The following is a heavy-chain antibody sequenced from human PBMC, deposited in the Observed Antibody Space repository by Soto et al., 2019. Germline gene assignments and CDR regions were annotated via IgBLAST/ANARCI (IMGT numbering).Heavy chain of an antibody. CDR3: ARDKITGLFDY. J-gene: IGHJ4*02. CDR1: GGSFSGYY. CDR2: INHSGST. D-gene: IGHD2-8*02. V-gene: IGHV4-34*01. Sequence: QVQLQQWGAGLLKPSETLSLICAVYGGSFSGYYWTWIRQPPGTGLEWIGEINHSGSTNYNPSLKSRVTISVDTSKNQFSLKLTSVTAADTAVNYCARDKITGLFDYWGQGTLVNVSS.